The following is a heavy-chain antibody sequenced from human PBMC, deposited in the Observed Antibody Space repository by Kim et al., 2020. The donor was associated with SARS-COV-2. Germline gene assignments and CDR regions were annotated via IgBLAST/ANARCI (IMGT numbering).Heavy chain of an antibody. J-gene: IGHJ4*02. V-gene: IGHV3-7*01. D-gene: IGHD6-19*01. CDR3: ARDQTPPIGCGWYSVFVY. CDR2: IKQDGSEK. CDR1: GFTFSSYW. Sequence: GGSLRLSCAASGFTFSSYWMSWVRQAPGKGLEWVANIKQDGSEKYYVDSVKGRFTISRDNAKNSLYLQMNSLRAEDTAVYYCARDQTPPIGCGWYSVFVYWGQKTLVTVSS.